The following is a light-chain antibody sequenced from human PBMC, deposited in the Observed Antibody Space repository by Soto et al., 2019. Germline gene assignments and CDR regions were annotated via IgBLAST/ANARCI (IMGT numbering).Light chain of an antibody. CDR3: QQTVSFPVT. CDR1: QGISSW. CDR2: GAS. Sequence: DIQMTQSPSSVSASVGDRVTITCRASQGISSWLAWYQQKPGKAPNLLIYGASSLQSGVPSRFSGSGSGTDFNLTISRLQPEDFATDYCQQTVSFPVTFGQGTRLEIK. V-gene: IGKV1-12*01. J-gene: IGKJ5*01.